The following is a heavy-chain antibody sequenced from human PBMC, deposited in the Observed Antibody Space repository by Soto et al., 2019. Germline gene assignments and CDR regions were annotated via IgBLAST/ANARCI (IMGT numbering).Heavy chain of an antibody. Sequence: SVKVSCKASGGTFSSYAISWVRQAPGQGLEWMGGIIPIFGTANYAQKFQGRVTITADESTSTAYMELSSLRSEDTAVYYCARGEEQQLVRDYYYGMDVWGQGTTVTVSS. J-gene: IGHJ6*02. CDR2: IIPIFGTA. D-gene: IGHD6-13*01. V-gene: IGHV1-69*13. CDR1: GGTFSSYA. CDR3: ARGEEQQLVRDYYYGMDV.